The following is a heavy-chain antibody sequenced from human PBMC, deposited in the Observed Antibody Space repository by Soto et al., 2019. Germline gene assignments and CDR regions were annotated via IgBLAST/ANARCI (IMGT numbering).Heavy chain of an antibody. CDR2: ISYDGSDQ. CDR1: TLTFRDFG. Sequence: QVQVEEFGGGVAHPGRSLKLSCAGPTLTFRDFGFHWVRQAPGKGLEWVPMISYDGSDQYYGDSVQGRFTIYRDDSKNTVYLQMNSLRAEDTAMYYCAKSTYCNGGSCFPQYWGPGTLVTVSS. D-gene: IGHD2-15*01. J-gene: IGHJ4*02. V-gene: IGHV3-30*18. CDR3: AKSTYCNGGSCFPQY.